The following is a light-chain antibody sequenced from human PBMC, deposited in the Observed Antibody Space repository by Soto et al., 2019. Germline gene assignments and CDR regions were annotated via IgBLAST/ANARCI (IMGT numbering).Light chain of an antibody. Sequence: EILMTQFPATLSVSPGERATLFCRASQSVDSNLAWYQQKPGQAPRLLMYGASTRAVGIPARFSGSGSGTQFTLIITSLQSEDFAVYHCQQYSNWPRTFGQGTKVEIK. CDR3: QQYSNWPRT. CDR2: GAS. J-gene: IGKJ1*01. CDR1: QSVDSN. V-gene: IGKV3-15*01.